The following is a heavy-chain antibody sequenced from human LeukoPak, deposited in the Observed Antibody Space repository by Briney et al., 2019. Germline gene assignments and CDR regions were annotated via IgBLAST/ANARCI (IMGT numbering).Heavy chain of an antibody. V-gene: IGHV1-18*01. D-gene: IGHD3-10*01. Sequence: ASVKVSCKASGYTFTNYGINWVRQAPGQGLEWMGWISAYNGNTNYAQKLQGRVTMTTDTSTSTAYMELRSLRSDDTAVYYCARDSSMDYLDYWGQGTLVTVSS. CDR1: GYTFTNYG. J-gene: IGHJ4*02. CDR2: ISAYNGNT. CDR3: ARDSSMDYLDY.